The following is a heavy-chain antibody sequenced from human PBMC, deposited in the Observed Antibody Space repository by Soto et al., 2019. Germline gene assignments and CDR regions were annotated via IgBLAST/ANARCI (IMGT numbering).Heavy chain of an antibody. CDR3: ARVLKSSGWDNDVFDI. V-gene: IGHV3-74*01. CDR2: IDTYGSAT. Sequence: GGSLRLSCAASGFTFSSYWMHWVRQAPGKGLAWVSRIDTYGSATRYADSVKGRFTISRDNAKNTLYLQMSTLRAEDTAVYYCARVLKSSGWDNDVFDIWGQGTMVTVSS. CDR1: GFTFSSYW. J-gene: IGHJ3*02. D-gene: IGHD6-19*01.